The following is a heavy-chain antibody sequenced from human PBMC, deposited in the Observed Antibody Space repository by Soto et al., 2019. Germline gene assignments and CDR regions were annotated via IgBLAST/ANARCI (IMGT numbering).Heavy chain of an antibody. Sequence: GGSLRLSCAASGFTFDDYAMHWVRQAPGKGLEWVSGISWNSGSIGYADSVKGRFTISRDNAKNSLYLQMNSLRAEDTALYYCATDIGAYCSSTNCYRRAFDIWGQGTMVTVSS. CDR1: GFTFDDYA. D-gene: IGHD2-2*01. CDR3: ATDIGAYCSSTNCYRRAFDI. V-gene: IGHV3-9*01. J-gene: IGHJ3*02. CDR2: ISWNSGSI.